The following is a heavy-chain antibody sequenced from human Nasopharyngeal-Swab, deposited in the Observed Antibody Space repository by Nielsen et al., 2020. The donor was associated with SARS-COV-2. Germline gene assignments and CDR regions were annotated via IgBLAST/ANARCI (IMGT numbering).Heavy chain of an antibody. Sequence: ASVKVSCKASGYTFTSYGISWVQQAPGQGLEWMGWISAYNGNTNYAQKLQGRVTMTTDTSTSTAYMELRSLRSDDTAVYYCARVGIVDPQYGMDVWGQGTTVTVSS. D-gene: IGHD2-21*01. CDR1: GYTFTSYG. J-gene: IGHJ6*02. V-gene: IGHV1-18*01. CDR3: ARVGIVDPQYGMDV. CDR2: ISAYNGNT.